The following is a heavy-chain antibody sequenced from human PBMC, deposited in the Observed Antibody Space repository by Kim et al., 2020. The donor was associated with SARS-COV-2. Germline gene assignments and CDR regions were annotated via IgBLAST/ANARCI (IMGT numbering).Heavy chain of an antibody. Sequence: GGSLRLSCAASGFTFSNYAMNWVRQAPGKGLEWVSAISGSGGNTYYADSVKGRFTISRDNSENTLYLQMNSLRADDTAVYYCAKRLYYGSGSRVPTRNFDYWGQGTLVTVSS. CDR2: ISGSGGNT. CDR1: GFTFSNYA. CDR3: AKRLYYGSGSRVPTRNFDY. J-gene: IGHJ4*02. D-gene: IGHD3-10*01. V-gene: IGHV3-23*01.